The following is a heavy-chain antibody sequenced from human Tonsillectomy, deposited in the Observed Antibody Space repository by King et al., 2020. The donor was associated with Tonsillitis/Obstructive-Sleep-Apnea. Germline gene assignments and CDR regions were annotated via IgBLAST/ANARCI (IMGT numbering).Heavy chain of an antibody. V-gene: IGHV3-48*02. Sequence: VQLVESGGGLVHPGGSLRLSCAASGFTFSSYSMNWVRQAPGKGLEWVSYISSSSSTIYYADSVKGRFTISRDNAKNSLYLQMNSLRDEDTAVYYCARGYGDYYYYYYMDVWGKGTTVTVSS. J-gene: IGHJ6*03. CDR1: GFTFSSYS. CDR2: ISSSSSTI. D-gene: IGHD4-17*01. CDR3: ARGYGDYYYYYYMDV.